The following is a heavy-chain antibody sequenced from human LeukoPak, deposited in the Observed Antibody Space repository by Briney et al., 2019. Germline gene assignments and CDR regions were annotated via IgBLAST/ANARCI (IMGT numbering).Heavy chain of an antibody. CDR1: GFTFSSYE. Sequence: PGGSLRLSCAASGFTFSSYEMNWVRQAPGKGLEGVSYISSSCSTIYYADSVKGRFTISRDNAKNSLYLQMNSLRAEDTAVYYCARDNYLNYYGSGEHDYWGQGTLATVSS. V-gene: IGHV3-48*03. J-gene: IGHJ4*02. CDR3: ARDNYLNYYGSGEHDY. CDR2: ISSSCSTI. D-gene: IGHD3-10*01.